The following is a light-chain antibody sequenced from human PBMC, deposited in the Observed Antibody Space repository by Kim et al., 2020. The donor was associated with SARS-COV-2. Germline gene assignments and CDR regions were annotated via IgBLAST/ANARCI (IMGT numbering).Light chain of an antibody. CDR1: QSINFDY. CDR2: ETS. CDR3: PPYATPPLT. Sequence: PGGSVPLSCWASQSINFDYLAWYQQTPGLAPRIRIHETSTGAACSSDRFSGAGSGTDFTLTISALEPEEFAVYICPPYATPPLTFGPGTKV. J-gene: IGKJ1*01. V-gene: IGKV3D-20*01.